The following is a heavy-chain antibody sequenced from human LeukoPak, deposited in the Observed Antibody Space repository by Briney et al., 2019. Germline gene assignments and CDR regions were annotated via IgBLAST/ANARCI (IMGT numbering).Heavy chain of an antibody. D-gene: IGHD2-21*02. V-gene: IGHV3-23*01. Sequence: GGSLRLSCAASGFTFSSYATSWGRQAPGKGLEWVSAISGSGGSTYYADSVKGRFTISRDNSKNTLYLQMNSLRAEDTAVYYCAKVTATPNYYYGMDVWGQGTTVTVSS. J-gene: IGHJ6*02. CDR2: ISGSGGST. CDR3: AKVTATPNYYYGMDV. CDR1: GFTFSSYA.